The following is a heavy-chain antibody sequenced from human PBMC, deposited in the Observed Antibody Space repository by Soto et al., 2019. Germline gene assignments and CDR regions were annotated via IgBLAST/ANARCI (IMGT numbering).Heavy chain of an antibody. D-gene: IGHD3-3*01. J-gene: IGHJ6*02. V-gene: IGHV4-30-4*01. Sequence: SETLSLTCTVSGDSISSGDYYWSWIRQPPGKGLEWIGYIYHSGSTYYNPSLKSRVTISVDTSKNQFSLKLSSVTAADTAVYYCARDYDFWSGYPVDYGMDVWGQGTTVTVSS. CDR2: IYHSGST. CDR3: ARDYDFWSGYPVDYGMDV. CDR1: GDSISSGDYY.